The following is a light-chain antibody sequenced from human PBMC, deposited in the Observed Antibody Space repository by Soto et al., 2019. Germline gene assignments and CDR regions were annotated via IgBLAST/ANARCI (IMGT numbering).Light chain of an antibody. J-gene: IGKJ1*01. V-gene: IGKV3-15*01. CDR2: GAS. CDR1: QSVTTN. Sequence: EIVMTQSPATVSVSPGGRATLSCRATQSVTTNLAWYQQKPAQAPRLLLYGASTRATGIPARFSGSGSGTEFTLTISSLQSEDFAVYYCQQYNNWPPWTLGQGTKVDIK. CDR3: QQYNNWPPWT.